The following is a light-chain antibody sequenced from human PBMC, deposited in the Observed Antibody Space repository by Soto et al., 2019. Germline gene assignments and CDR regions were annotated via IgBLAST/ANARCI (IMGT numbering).Light chain of an antibody. CDR2: DVS. Sequence: QSALTQPASVSGSPGQSITISCTGTSSDVGGYNYVSWYQQHPGKAPKLMIYDVSNRPSRVSNRFSGSKSGNTASLTISGLQAEDEGDYYCRSYTSSSTVVVFGGGTKLTVL. V-gene: IGLV2-14*01. CDR1: SSDVGGYNY. J-gene: IGLJ2*01. CDR3: RSYTSSSTVVV.